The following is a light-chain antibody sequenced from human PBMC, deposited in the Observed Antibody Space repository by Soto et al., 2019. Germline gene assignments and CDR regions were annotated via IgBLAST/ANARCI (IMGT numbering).Light chain of an antibody. J-gene: IGLJ3*02. V-gene: IGLV1-51*01. CDR3: GTWDSSLTARV. CDR1: SSNIGTNY. CDR2: DND. Sequence: QSVLTQPPSVSAAPGQTVTISCSGSSSNIGTNYVSWYQQVPGTAPKLLIYDNDKRPSGIPDRFSGSKSGTSATLGITGLQTGDEADYYCGTWDSSLTARVFGGGTKVTVL.